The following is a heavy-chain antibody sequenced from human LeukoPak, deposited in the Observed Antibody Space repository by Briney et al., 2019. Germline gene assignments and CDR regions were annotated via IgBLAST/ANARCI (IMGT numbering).Heavy chain of an antibody. CDR1: GGSISSYY. Sequence: PSETLSLTCTFSGGSISSYYWSWIRQPAGKGLEWIGRIHTSGSTNYNPSLKSRVTMSVDTSKNQFSLKLSSVTAVDTAVYYCARDRYYYGSGSYPYMDVWGKGTTVTISS. V-gene: IGHV4-4*07. CDR3: ARDRYYYGSGSYPYMDV. D-gene: IGHD3-10*01. CDR2: IHTSGST. J-gene: IGHJ6*03.